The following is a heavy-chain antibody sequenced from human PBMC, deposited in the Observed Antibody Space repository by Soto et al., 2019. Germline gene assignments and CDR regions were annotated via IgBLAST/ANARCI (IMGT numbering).Heavy chain of an antibody. CDR2: FSSSGSLT. V-gene: IGHV3-23*01. CDR3: AKGTGSGWDHLDY. D-gene: IGHD6-19*01. CDR1: GFTFSSYA. J-gene: IGHJ4*02. Sequence: PGGTLRLSCAASGFTFSSYAMNWVREAPGKGLEWVSSFSSSGSLTYYADPVKGRFTISRDNSKNTLYLQMNSLRAEDTAVYYCAKGTGSGWDHLDYWGQGALVTVSS.